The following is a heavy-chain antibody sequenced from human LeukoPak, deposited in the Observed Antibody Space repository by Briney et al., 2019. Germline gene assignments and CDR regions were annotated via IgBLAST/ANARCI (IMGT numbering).Heavy chain of an antibody. Sequence: GASVKVSCKASGYTFTCYYMHWGGQAPGQGLEWMGWINPNSGGTNYAQKFQGRVTMTRDTSISTAYMELSRLRSDDTAVYYCARLIAAAGLYYYMDVWGKGTTVTVSS. V-gene: IGHV1-2*02. CDR3: ARLIAAAGLYYYMDV. D-gene: IGHD6-13*01. CDR2: INPNSGGT. J-gene: IGHJ6*03. CDR1: GYTFTCYY.